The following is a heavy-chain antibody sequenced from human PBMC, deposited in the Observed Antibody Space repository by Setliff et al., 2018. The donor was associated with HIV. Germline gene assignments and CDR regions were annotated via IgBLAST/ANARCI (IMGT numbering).Heavy chain of an antibody. J-gene: IGHJ6*03. V-gene: IGHV1-18*01. Sequence: GASVKVSCKASGYTFNRYGISWVRQAPGQGLEWMGWISGYNGNTKYVQNLQGRVTMSRDTSISKAYMELSSLTSDDTAVYYCVRGGQYYRSTYYYYYMDVWGKGTTVTVSS. CDR3: VRGGQYYRSTYYYYYMDV. D-gene: IGHD3-16*02. CDR1: GYTFNRYG. CDR2: ISGYNGNT.